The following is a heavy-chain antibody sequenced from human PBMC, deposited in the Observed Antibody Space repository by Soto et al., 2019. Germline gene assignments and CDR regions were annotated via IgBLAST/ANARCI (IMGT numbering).Heavy chain of an antibody. CDR1: GCTFSSYA. J-gene: IGHJ5*02. D-gene: IGHD5-12*01. V-gene: IGHV1-69*13. Sequence: SVKVSCKASGCTFSSYAVSWVRQAPGQGLEWMGGIIPIFGTANYAQKFQGRVTITADESTSTAYMELSSLRSEDTAVYYCATDEAYRDGYQTWGQGTPVTVSS. CDR2: IIPIFGTA. CDR3: ATDEAYRDGYQT.